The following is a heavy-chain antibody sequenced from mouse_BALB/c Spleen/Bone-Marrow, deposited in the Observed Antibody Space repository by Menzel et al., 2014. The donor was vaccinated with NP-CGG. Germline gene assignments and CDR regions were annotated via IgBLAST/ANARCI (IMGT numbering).Heavy chain of an antibody. D-gene: IGHD1-1*01. Sequence: QVQLQQSGAELARPGASVKLSCRASGYTFTSYWINWVKQRPGQGLEWIGNIYPSDSYTNYNQRFKDKATLTVDKSSSTAYMQLSSPTSEDSAVYYCTRYGNSHYYAMDYWGQGTSVTVSS. J-gene: IGHJ4*01. CDR2: IYPSDSYT. CDR1: GYTFTSYW. V-gene: IGHV1-69*02. CDR3: TRYGNSHYYAMDY.